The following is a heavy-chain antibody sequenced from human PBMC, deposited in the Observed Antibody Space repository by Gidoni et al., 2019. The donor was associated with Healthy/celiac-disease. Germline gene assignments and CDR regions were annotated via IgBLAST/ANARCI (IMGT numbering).Heavy chain of an antibody. CDR2: ISISSRDI. CDR1: GITCSSYS. V-gene: IGHV3-21*01. Sequence: EVQLVESGGGLVKPGGSLRLSCAASGITCSSYSMNGVRQAPGKGLEWVSSISISSRDIYYADVVKGRFTISRDNATNSLYLPMNSLSAEDTAVYYCVSLSIAAAALVYYGMDVWGQGTTVTVSS. CDR3: VSLSIAAAALVYYGMDV. J-gene: IGHJ6*02. D-gene: IGHD6-13*01.